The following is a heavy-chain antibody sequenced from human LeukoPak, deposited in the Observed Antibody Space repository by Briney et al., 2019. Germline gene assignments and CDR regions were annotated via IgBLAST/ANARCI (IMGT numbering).Heavy chain of an antibody. CDR2: ISAYNGNT. CDR1: GGTFSSYA. J-gene: IGHJ3*02. Sequence: ASVKVSCKASGGTFSSYAISWVRQAPGQGLEWMGWISAYNGNTNYAQKLQGRVTMTTDTSTSTAYMELRSLRSDDTAVYYCARAGDGGDSPGAFDIWGQGTMVTVSS. V-gene: IGHV1-18*01. D-gene: IGHD3-22*01. CDR3: ARAGDGGDSPGAFDI.